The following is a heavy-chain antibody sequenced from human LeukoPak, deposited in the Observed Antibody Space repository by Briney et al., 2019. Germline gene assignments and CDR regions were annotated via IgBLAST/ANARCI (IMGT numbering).Heavy chain of an antibody. J-gene: IGHJ4*02. CDR2: INAGNGKT. D-gene: IGHD4-17*01. Sequence: ASVKVSCKASGYTFTGYAGQWVRQAPGQRLEWMGWINAGNGKTKYSQKLQGRVTIARDTSASTAYMELSSLRSEDTAVYYCAKARWTSTATTYCLDYWGQGTVVTVSS. CDR3: AKARWTSTATTYCLDY. V-gene: IGHV1-3*01. CDR1: GYTFTGYA.